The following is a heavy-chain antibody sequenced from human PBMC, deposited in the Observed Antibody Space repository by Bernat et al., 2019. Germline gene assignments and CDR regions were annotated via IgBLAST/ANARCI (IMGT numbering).Heavy chain of an antibody. CDR2: IWYDGSNK. Sequence: QVQLVESGGGVVQPGRSLRLSCAASGFTFSSYGMHWVRQAPGKGLEWVAVIWYDGSNKYYADSGKGRFTISRDNSKNTLYLQMNSLRAEDTAVYYCARTTVTTIYYGMDVWGQGTTVTVSS. V-gene: IGHV3-33*01. J-gene: IGHJ6*02. CDR1: GFTFSSYG. D-gene: IGHD4-17*01. CDR3: ARTTVTTIYYGMDV.